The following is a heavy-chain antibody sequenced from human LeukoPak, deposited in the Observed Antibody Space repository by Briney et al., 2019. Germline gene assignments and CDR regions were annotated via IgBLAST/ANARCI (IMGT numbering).Heavy chain of an antibody. CDR2: ISGSGGST. CDR1: GFTFSSYA. D-gene: IGHD3-22*01. Sequence: PGGSLRLSCAASGFTFSSYAMSWVRQAPGKGLEWVSAISGSGGSTYYAGSVKGRFTISRDNSKNTLCLQMNSLRAEDTAVYYCAKGNPYYYDSSGYYYFDYWGQGTLVTVSS. J-gene: IGHJ4*02. CDR3: AKGNPYYYDSSGYYYFDY. V-gene: IGHV3-23*01.